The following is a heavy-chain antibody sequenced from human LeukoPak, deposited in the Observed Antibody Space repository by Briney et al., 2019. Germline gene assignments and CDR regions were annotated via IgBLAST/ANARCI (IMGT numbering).Heavy chain of an antibody. V-gene: IGHV3-33*01. D-gene: IGHD3-22*01. CDR3: ARGGTYYYDSSGYPFDY. J-gene: IGHJ4*02. CDR2: IWYDGSNK. Sequence: GRSLRLSCAASGFTFSSYGMHWVRQAPGKRLEEVAVIWYDGSNKYYADSVKGRFTISRDNSKNTLYLQMNSLRAEDTAVYYCARGGTYYYDSSGYPFDYWGQGTLVTVSS. CDR1: GFTFSSYG.